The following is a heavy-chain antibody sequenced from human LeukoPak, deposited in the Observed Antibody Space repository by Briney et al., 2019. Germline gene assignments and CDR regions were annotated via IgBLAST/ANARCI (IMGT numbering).Heavy chain of an antibody. J-gene: IGHJ6*02. CDR2: ISYDGSNK. D-gene: IGHD2-2*01. CDR1: GFTFSSYA. CDR3: ARAGLVPAANRGYYYGMDV. Sequence: AGGYLRLSCAASGFTFSSYAMHWVRQAPGKGLKWVAVISYDGSNKYYADSVKGRFTITRDNSKNTLYLQMNSLRAEDTAVYYCARAGLVPAANRGYYYGMDVWGQGTTVTVSS. V-gene: IGHV3-30*04.